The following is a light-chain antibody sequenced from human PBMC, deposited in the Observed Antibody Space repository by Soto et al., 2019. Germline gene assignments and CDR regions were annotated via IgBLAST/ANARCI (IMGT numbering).Light chain of an antibody. Sequence: QSVLTQPRSVSGSPGQSVTISCTGTSSDVGAYNYVSWYQQHPAKAPNLMIYDVSKRPSGVPDRFSGSKSGNTASLTISGLRAEDEGDYYCCSYTNSAYVFGTGTKVTVL. V-gene: IGLV2-11*01. J-gene: IGLJ1*01. CDR3: CSYTNSAYV. CDR1: SSDVGAYNY. CDR2: DVS.